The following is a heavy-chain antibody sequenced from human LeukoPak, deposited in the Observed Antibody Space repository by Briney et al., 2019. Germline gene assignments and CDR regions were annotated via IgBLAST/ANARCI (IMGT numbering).Heavy chain of an antibody. V-gene: IGHV3-7*01. Sequence: GGSLRHSCAASGFTFSSYWMSWVRQAPGKGLEWVANIKQDGSEKYYVDSVKGRFTISRDNAKNSLYLQVNSLRAEDTAVYYCATTDGMVADYWGQGTLVTVSS. CDR1: GFTFSSYW. J-gene: IGHJ4*02. CDR3: ATTDGMVADY. CDR2: IKQDGSEK. D-gene: IGHD2-15*01.